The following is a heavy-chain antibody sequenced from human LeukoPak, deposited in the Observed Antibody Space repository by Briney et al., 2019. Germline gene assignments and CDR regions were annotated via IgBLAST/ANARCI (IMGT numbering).Heavy chain of an antibody. CDR1: GFTFTDYY. CDR2: IILKTGAT. D-gene: IGHD1-14*01. V-gene: IGHV1-2*06. CDR3: ATDGGNHNFDY. Sequence: ASVKVSCKASGFTFTDYYLHWVRQAPGQGLERMGRIILKTGATSYAQKFQGRVTLTRDTSISTAYMELTRQTSDDTAVYYCATDGGNHNFDYWGQGTLVTVSS. J-gene: IGHJ4*02.